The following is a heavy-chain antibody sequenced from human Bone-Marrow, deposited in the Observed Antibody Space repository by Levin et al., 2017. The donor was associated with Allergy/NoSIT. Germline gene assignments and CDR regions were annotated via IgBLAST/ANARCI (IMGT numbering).Heavy chain of an antibody. CDR2: IIPIFGPP. D-gene: IGHD2-15*01. CDR1: GGTFSSHG. Sequence: SVKVSCKASGGTFSSHGIAWVRQAPGQGLEWMGGIIPIFGPPNYAQKFQGRVTISADESTNTAYMELSSLRSDDTAVFYCARLTGDCSDGACLSRYFYYYMDVWGKGATVTVSS. CDR3: ARLTGDCSDGACLSRYFYYYMDV. J-gene: IGHJ6*03. V-gene: IGHV1-69*13.